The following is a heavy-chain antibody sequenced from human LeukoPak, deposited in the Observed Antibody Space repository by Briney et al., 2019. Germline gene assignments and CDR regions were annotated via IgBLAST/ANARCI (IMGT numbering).Heavy chain of an antibody. Sequence: PSETLSLTCTVSGGSISSYCGSWIRQPPGKGLEWIGYIYYSGSTNYNPSLKSRVTISVDTSKNQFSLKLSSVTAADTAVYYCARTHWSYFDYWGQGTLVTVSS. CDR2: IYYSGST. CDR1: GGSISSYC. D-gene: IGHD2-8*02. J-gene: IGHJ4*02. CDR3: ARTHWSYFDY. V-gene: IGHV4-59*01.